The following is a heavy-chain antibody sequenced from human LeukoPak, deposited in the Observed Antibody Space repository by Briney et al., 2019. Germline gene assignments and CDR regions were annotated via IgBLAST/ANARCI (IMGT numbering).Heavy chain of an antibody. CDR2: INHDGGGT. J-gene: IGHJ6*03. V-gene: IGHV1-2*02. CDR1: GYTFTDYY. Sequence: ASVKVSCKASGYTFTDYYMHWVRQAPGKGLEWMGWINHDGGGTNYAEKFQGRVTMTRDTSISTAYMQLSRLRSEDTAVYYCAREPSDSSSYHSLRYYMDVWGKGTTVTISS. CDR3: AREPSDSSSYHSLRYYMDV. D-gene: IGHD3-22*01.